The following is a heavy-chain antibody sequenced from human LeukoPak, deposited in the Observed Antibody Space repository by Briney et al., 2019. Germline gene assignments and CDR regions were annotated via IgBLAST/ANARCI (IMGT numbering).Heavy chain of an antibody. J-gene: IGHJ4*02. Sequence: PGGSLRLSCAASGFTFSSYGMHWVRQAPGKGLEWVAVISYDGSNKYYADSVKGRFTISRDNSKNTLYLQMNSLRAEDTAVYYCAKDRWELLLMDYWGQGTLVTASS. CDR3: AKDRWELLLMDY. CDR1: GFTFSSYG. CDR2: ISYDGSNK. V-gene: IGHV3-30*18. D-gene: IGHD1-26*01.